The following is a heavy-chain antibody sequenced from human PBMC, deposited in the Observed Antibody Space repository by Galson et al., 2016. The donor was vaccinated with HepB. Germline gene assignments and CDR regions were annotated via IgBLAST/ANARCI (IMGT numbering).Heavy chain of an antibody. J-gene: IGHJ6*04. D-gene: IGHD2-2*01. Sequence: SLRLSCAPSGFTFRDYGMTWVRQAPGKGLEVVSSISRSGESTDYADSVKGRFTISRDNSKNTLFLQMNSLTADDTAIYYCVQGSTAPAVWGKGTTVTVSS. CDR2: ISRSGEST. CDR3: VQGSTAPAV. V-gene: IGHV3-23*01. CDR1: GFTFRDYG.